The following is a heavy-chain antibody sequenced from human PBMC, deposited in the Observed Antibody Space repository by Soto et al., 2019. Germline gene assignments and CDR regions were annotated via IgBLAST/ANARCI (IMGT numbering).Heavy chain of an antibody. Sequence: GGSLRLSCAASGFTFSSYSMNWVRQAPGKGLEWVSYISSSSSTIYYADSVKGRFTISRDNAKNSLYLQMNSLRTEDTALYYCAKEKDPSGSYSLYYYYYGMDVWGQGTTVTVSS. D-gene: IGHD1-26*01. CDR1: GFTFSSYS. CDR2: ISSSSSTI. V-gene: IGHV3-48*01. J-gene: IGHJ6*02. CDR3: AKEKDPSGSYSLYYYYYGMDV.